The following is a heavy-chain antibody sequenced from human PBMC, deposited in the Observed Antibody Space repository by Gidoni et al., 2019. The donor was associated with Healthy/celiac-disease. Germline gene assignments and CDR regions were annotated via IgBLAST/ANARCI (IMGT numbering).Heavy chain of an antibody. CDR2: INHSGST. CDR3: ARAIAAAGSAGDYYYYGMDV. CDR1: GGSFSGYY. D-gene: IGHD6-13*01. J-gene: IGHJ6*02. V-gene: IGHV4-34*01. Sequence: QVQLQQWGAGLLKPSETLSLTCAVYGGSFSGYYWSWIRQPPGKGLEWIGEINHSGSTNYNPSLKSRVTISVDTSKNQFSLKLSSVTAADTAVYYCARAIAAAGSAGDYYYYGMDVWGQGTTVTVSS.